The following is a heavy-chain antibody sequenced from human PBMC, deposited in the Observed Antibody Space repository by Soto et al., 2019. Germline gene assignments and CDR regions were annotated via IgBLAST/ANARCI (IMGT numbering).Heavy chain of an antibody. D-gene: IGHD6-13*01. CDR3: AKARRTGIAAAGVVDY. J-gene: IGHJ4*02. CDR1: GFTFSSYA. Sequence: EVQLLESGGGLVQPGGSLRLSCAASGFTFSSYAMSWVRQAPGKGLEWVSAISGSGGSTYYADSVKGRFTISRDNSKNALYLQMSTLRAEDRAVYYCAKARRTGIAAAGVVDYWGQGALVTVSS. V-gene: IGHV3-23*01. CDR2: ISGSGGST.